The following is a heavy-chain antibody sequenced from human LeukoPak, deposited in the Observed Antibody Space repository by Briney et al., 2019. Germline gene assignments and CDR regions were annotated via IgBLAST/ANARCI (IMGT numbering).Heavy chain of an antibody. Sequence: PGGSLRLSCAASGFTFSSYSMNWVRQAPGKGLEWVSSISSSSSYIYYADSVKGRFTISRDNAKNSLYLQMNSLRAEDTAVYYCARGGPPYGGYYGAFDIWGQGTMVTVSS. CDR1: GFTFSSYS. J-gene: IGHJ3*02. CDR3: ARGGPPYGGYYGAFDI. CDR2: ISSSSSYI. D-gene: IGHD5-12*01. V-gene: IGHV3-21*01.